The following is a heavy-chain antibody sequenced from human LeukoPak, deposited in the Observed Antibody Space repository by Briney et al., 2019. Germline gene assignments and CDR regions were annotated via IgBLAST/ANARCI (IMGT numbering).Heavy chain of an antibody. V-gene: IGHV1-46*01. J-gene: IGHJ5*02. CDR2: INPRGGST. D-gene: IGHD3-10*01. CDR3: ARACRALLLWFGEEDWFDP. CDR1: GYTFTSYY. Sequence: GASVKVSCKASGYTFTSYYMHWVRQAPGQGLEWMGIINPRGGSTSYAQKFQGRVTMTTDTSTSTAYMELRSLRSDDTAVYYCARACRALLLWFGEEDWFDPWGQGTLVTVSS.